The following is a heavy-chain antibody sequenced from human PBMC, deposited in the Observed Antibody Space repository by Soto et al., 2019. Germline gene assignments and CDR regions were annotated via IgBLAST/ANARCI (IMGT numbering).Heavy chain of an antibody. J-gene: IGHJ4*02. Sequence: GGSLRLSCAASGFTFSSYAMGWVRQGPGKGLEWVAVVSIGGSTHYADSVRGRFTISRDNSKNTLSLQMNSLTAEDTAVYFCAKRRGAGGHFDYWGQGAPVTVSS. CDR2: VSIGGST. CDR3: AKRRGAGGHFDY. CDR1: GFTFSSYA. D-gene: IGHD2-15*01. V-gene: IGHV3-23*01.